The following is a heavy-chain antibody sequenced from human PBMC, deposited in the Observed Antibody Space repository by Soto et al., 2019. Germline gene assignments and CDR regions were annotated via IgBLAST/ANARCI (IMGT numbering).Heavy chain of an antibody. CDR2: IYYSGST. V-gene: IGHV4-39*01. CDR3: ARHVGHILTFDY. D-gene: IGHD1-26*01. Sequence: QLQLQESGPGLVKPSETLSLTCTVSGGSISGGSYYWGGIRQPPGKGLEWIGSIYYSGSTYHNPSLKLRVTMSVDASKTQFSLKLNSVTAADTAVYYCARHVGHILTFDYWGQGTLSTVSS. CDR1: GGSISGGSYY. J-gene: IGHJ4*02.